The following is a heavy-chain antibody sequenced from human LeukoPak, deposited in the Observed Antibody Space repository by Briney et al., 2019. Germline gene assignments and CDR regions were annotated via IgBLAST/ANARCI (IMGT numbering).Heavy chain of an antibody. V-gene: IGHV4-61*02. D-gene: IGHD2-15*01. CDR2: IYTSGST. Sequence: SQTLSLTCTVSGGSISSGSYYWSWIRQPAGKGLEWIGRIYTSGSTNYNPSLKNRVTISVDTSKNQFSLKLSSVTAADTAVYYCARSGLYCSGGSCYDIHNWFDPWGQGTLVTVSS. CDR3: ARSGLYCSGGSCYDIHNWFDP. CDR1: GGSISSGSYY. J-gene: IGHJ5*02.